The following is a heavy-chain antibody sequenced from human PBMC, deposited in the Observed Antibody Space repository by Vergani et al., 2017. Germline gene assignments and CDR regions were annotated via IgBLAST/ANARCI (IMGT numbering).Heavy chain of an antibody. V-gene: IGHV3-23*01. J-gene: IGHJ4*02. D-gene: IGHD6-6*01. CDR2: ISGSGGST. Sequence: EVQLLESGGDLVQPGGSLRLSCTASGFIFSTYAMSWVRQAPGKGLEWVSAISGSGGSTYYADSVKGRFTISRDNSKNTLYLQMNSLRAEDTAVYYCAKQHGSSSRYFDYWGQGTLVTVSS. CDR1: GFIFSTYA. CDR3: AKQHGSSSRYFDY.